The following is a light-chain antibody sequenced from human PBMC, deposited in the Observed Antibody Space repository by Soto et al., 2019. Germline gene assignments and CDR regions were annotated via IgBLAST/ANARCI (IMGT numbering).Light chain of an antibody. CDR2: DAS. CDR3: QYCGYLPI. Sequence: DIQMTQSPSSLSASVGDRVTITCQARQDITSYLNWYQHKPGKAPKLLIYDASILEAGVPPRFIGSGSGTDFTFTISSLQPEDVATYYCQYCGYLPIFGPGTTVDCK. J-gene: IGKJ3*01. CDR1: QDITSY. V-gene: IGKV1-33*01.